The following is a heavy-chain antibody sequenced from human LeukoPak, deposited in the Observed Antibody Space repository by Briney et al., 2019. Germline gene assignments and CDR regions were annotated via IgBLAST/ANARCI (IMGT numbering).Heavy chain of an antibody. V-gene: IGHV1-2*06. CDR3: AKVGGYSNSRHAFDI. J-gene: IGHJ3*02. D-gene: IGHD4-11*01. CDR2: INPNSGGT. CDR1: GYTFTGYY. Sequence: ASVKVSCKASGYTFTGYYMHWVRQAPGQGLEWMGRINPNSGGTNYAQKFQGRVTMTRDTSISPAYMELSRLVSDDTAVYYCAKVGGYSNSRHAFDIWGQGTMVTVSS.